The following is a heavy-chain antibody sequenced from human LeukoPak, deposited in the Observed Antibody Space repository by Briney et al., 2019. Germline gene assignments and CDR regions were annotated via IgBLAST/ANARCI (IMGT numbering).Heavy chain of an antibody. CDR2: ISGSGGST. CDR1: GFTFSSYG. Sequence: PGGSLRLSCAASGFTFSSYGMHWVRQAPGKGLEWVSAISGSGGSTYYADSVKGRFTISRDNSKNTLYLQMNSLRAEDTAVYYCARDQGRVWFGELLGIDYWGQGTLVTVSS. CDR3: ARDQGRVWFGELLGIDY. V-gene: IGHV3-23*01. D-gene: IGHD3-10*01. J-gene: IGHJ4*02.